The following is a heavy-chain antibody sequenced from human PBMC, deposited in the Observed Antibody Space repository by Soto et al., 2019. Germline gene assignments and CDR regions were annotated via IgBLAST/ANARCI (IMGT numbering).Heavy chain of an antibody. CDR2: ISYDGSNK. CDR3: AKDGGSFHLDY. V-gene: IGHV3-30*18. D-gene: IGHD3-16*01. Sequence: QVQLVESGGGVVQPGRSLRLSCAASGFTFSSYGMHWVRQAPGKGLEWVAVISYDGSNKYYADSVKGRFTISRDNSKNTLYLQMNSLRAEDTAVYYCAKDGGSFHLDYWGQGTLVTVSS. CDR1: GFTFSSYG. J-gene: IGHJ4*02.